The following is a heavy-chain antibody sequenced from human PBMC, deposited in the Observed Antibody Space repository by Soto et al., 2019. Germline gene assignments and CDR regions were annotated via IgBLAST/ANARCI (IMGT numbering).Heavy chain of an antibody. J-gene: IGHJ5*02. CDR2: MYYSGST. CDR3: ARHRALNWFDP. CDR1: GDSISSSY. V-gene: IGHV4-59*08. Sequence: QVQLQESGPGLVKPSETLSLTCTVSGDSISSSYWSWIRQPPGKGLEWIGYMYYSGSTSYNPSLNSRVTLSVGTSKNQFFLKLSFVTAADTAVYYCARHRALNWFDPWGQGTLVTVSS.